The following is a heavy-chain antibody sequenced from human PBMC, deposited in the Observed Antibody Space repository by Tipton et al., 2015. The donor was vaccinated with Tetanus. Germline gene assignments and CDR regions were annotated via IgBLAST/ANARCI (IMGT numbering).Heavy chain of an antibody. Sequence: VQLVQSGTEVKKPGESLKISCQGSGYNFNLYWIAWVRQVPGKGLEWMGIIYPGDSDTTYSPSFQGQVTIPADRSISTAYLQWSSLKASDTAVFFCARRLGPYTGDQIWHFDLWGRGTLVTVSS. CDR1: GYNFNLYW. D-gene: IGHD7-27*01. V-gene: IGHV5-51*01. CDR2: IYPGDSDT. CDR3: ARRLGPYTGDQIWHFDL. J-gene: IGHJ2*01.